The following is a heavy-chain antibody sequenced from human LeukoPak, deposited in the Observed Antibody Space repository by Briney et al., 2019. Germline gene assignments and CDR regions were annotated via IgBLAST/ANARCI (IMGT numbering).Heavy chain of an antibody. Sequence: PGGSLRLSCAASGFTFSSYWMSWVRQAPGKGLEWVANIKQDGSEKYYVDSVKGRFTISRDNAKNSLYLQMNSLRAEDTAVYYCARVEVVPAARSPHYYYYMDVWGKGTTVTVSS. CDR1: GFTFSSYW. V-gene: IGHV3-7*01. CDR3: ARVEVVPAARSPHYYYYMDV. D-gene: IGHD2-2*01. J-gene: IGHJ6*03. CDR2: IKQDGSEK.